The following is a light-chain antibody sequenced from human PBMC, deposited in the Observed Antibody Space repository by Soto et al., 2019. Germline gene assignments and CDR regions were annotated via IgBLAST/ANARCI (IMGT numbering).Light chain of an antibody. CDR3: CSYAGSYIWV. Sequence: QSVLTQPRSVSGSPGQSVTISCTGTSSDVGGYNYVSWYQQHPGKAPKLMIYDVSKRPSGVPDRFSGSKSGNPASLTIPGLQAEDEADYYCCSYAGSYIWVFGGGTKLTVL. J-gene: IGLJ3*02. CDR2: DVS. CDR1: SSDVGGYNY. V-gene: IGLV2-11*01.